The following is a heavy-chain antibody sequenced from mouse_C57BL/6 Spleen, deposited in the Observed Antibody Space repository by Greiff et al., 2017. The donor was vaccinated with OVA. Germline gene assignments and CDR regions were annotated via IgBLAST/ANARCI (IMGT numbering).Heavy chain of an antibody. D-gene: IGHD1-1*01. CDR3: ARGGNYYGSRYYFDY. V-gene: IGHV1-9*01. CDR1: GYTFTGYW. J-gene: IGHJ2*01. Sequence: VQLQQSGAELMKPGASVKLSCTATGYTFTGYWIEWVKQRPGHGLEWIGEILPGSGSTNYNEKFKGKATFTADTSSNTAYMQLSSLTTEDSAIYYCARGGNYYGSRYYFDYWGQGTTLTVSS. CDR2: ILPGSGST.